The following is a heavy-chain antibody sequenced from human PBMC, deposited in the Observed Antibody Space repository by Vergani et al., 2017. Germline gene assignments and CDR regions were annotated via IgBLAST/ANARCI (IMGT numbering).Heavy chain of an antibody. Sequence: QVQLVQSGAEVKKPGASVKVSCKASGYTFTSYDINWVRQATGQGLEWMGWMNPNSGNTGYAQKFQGRVTMTRDTSTSTVYMELSSLRSEDTAVYYCARTPALGSSSWYDYFDYWGQGTLVTVSS. CDR3: ARTPALGSSSWYDYFDY. D-gene: IGHD6-13*01. J-gene: IGHJ4*02. CDR1: GYTFTSYD. V-gene: IGHV1-8*01. CDR2: MNPNSGNT.